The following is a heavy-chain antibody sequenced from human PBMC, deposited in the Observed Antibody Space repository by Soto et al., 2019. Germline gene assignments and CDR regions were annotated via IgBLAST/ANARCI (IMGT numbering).Heavy chain of an antibody. CDR2: VSYDGKNT. Sequence: QVQLVESGGGVVQPGKSLRLSCAASGFTFKNFAIHWVRQAPGRGLEWVADVSYDGKNTHYADSVKGRFTISRDNSKNLLFLQMDSLRAEDTAVYYCVKFLTAYRVLEVFDLWGQGTMVTVSS. J-gene: IGHJ3*01. CDR1: GFTFKNFA. D-gene: IGHD3-9*01. CDR3: VKFLTAYRVLEVFDL. V-gene: IGHV3-30*18.